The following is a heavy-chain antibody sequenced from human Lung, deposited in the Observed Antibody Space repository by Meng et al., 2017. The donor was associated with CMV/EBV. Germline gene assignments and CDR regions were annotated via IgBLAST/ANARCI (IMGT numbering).Heavy chain of an antibody. CDR3: AKGGDSSFFDAFDI. V-gene: IGHV3-30*02. CDR1: GFTFSSYG. D-gene: IGHD3-22*01. J-gene: IGHJ3*02. Sequence: VEWEESGGGVVQPGGSLSISWAVSGFTFSSYGMHWVRQAPGKGLEWVAFIRYDGSNKYYADSVKGRFTISRDNSKNTLYLQMNSLRAEDTAVYYCAKGGDSSFFDAFDIWGQGTMVTVSS. CDR2: IRYDGSNK.